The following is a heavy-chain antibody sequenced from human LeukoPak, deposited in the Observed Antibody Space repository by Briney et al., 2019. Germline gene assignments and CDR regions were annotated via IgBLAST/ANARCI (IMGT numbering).Heavy chain of an antibody. CDR3: ARDRGGSYSAIDY. V-gene: IGHV3-7*01. D-gene: IGHD1-26*01. CDR2: IKQGGSEK. Sequence: GGSLRLSCAASGFTFGSHWMTWVRQAPGKGLEWVASIKQGGSEKYYVDSVKGRFTVSRDNAKNSVSLQMNSLRAEDTAVYYCARDRGGSYSAIDYWGQGTLVTVSS. CDR1: GFTFGSHW. J-gene: IGHJ4*02.